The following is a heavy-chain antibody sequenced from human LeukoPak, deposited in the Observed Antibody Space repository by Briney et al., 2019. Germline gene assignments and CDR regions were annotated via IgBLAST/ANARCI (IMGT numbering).Heavy chain of an antibody. J-gene: IGHJ4*02. CDR2: VNPNSGDT. D-gene: IGHD3-10*01. V-gene: IGHV1-2*02. CDR3: AKRWRYYYGSGRPFDF. CDR1: GYTFTGYY. Sequence: ASMKVSCKASGYTFTGYYLHWVRQAPGQGLEWMGCVNPNSGDTNYAQKFQGSVTMTRDTSISTAYMELSSLKSEDTAVYYCAKRWRYYYGSGRPFDFWGQGTLVTVSS.